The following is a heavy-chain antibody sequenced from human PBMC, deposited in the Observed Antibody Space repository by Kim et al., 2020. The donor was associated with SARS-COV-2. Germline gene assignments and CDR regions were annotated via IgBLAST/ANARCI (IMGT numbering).Heavy chain of an antibody. V-gene: IGHV7-4-1*02. CDR2: INTNTGNP. Sequence: ASVKVSCKASGYTFTSYAMNWVRQAPGQGLEWMGWINTNTGNPTYAQGFTGRFVFSLDNTVSTAYLQISSLKAEDTAVYYCARDFNMVRETYGMDVWGQGNTVTVSS. CDR3: ARDFNMVRETYGMDV. D-gene: IGHD3-10*01. J-gene: IGHJ6*02. CDR1: GYTFTSYA.